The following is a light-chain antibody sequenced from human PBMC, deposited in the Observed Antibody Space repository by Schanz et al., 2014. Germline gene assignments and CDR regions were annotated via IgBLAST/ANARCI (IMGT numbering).Light chain of an antibody. J-gene: IGKJ3*01. CDR3: HQYGISPFT. CDR2: GAS. Sequence: EVVLTQSPATLSLSPGERATLSCRASQIVSNDFAWYQQKPGQAPRLLIYGASSRATGIPDRFSGSGSGTDFTLTISRLEPEDFAVYYCHQYGISPFTFGPGTKVDIK. CDR1: QIVSND. V-gene: IGKV3-20*01.